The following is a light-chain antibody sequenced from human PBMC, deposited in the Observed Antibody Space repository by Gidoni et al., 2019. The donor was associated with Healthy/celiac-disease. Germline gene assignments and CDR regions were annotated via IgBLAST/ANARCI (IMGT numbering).Light chain of an antibody. V-gene: IGLV3-1*01. CDR2: QDS. CDR1: KLGDKY. J-gene: IGLJ2*01. Sequence: SYELTQPPSVSVSPGQTASITCPGDKLGDKYACWYQQKPGQSPVRVIYQDSKRHSGIPERFSGCNSGNTATLTISGTQAMDEADYYCQAWDSSTAVVFGGGTKLTVL. CDR3: QAWDSSTAVV.